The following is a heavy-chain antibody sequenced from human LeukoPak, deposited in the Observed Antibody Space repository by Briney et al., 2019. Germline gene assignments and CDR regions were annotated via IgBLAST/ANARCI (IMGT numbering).Heavy chain of an antibody. CDR2: IYYSGST. CDR3: ARGGFCSGGNGYWYY. Sequence: SETLSLTCILPGGSISIYYGSWIRQPAGKGLEWIGYIYYSGSTNYNTSLKSRVSMSVDTSKNQLSLKLSSVTAADTAVYYCARGGFCSGGNGYWYYWGQGTLVTVSS. D-gene: IGHD2-15*01. J-gene: IGHJ4*02. V-gene: IGHV4-59*01. CDR1: GGSISIYY.